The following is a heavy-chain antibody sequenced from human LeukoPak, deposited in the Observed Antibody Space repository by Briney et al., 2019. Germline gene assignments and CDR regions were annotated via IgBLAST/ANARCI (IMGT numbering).Heavy chain of an antibody. CDR1: GFTFSNYW. D-gene: IGHD3-16*01. Sequence: PGGSLRLSCAASGFTFSNYWMHWVRQAPGKGLEWVSRINERATIISYADSVKGRFTIFRENARNTLYLQMNSLTAEDTAVYYCVRDLILVWTPGDDFDHWGQGTLVTVSP. CDR2: INERATII. CDR3: VRDLILVWTPGDDFDH. J-gene: IGHJ4*02. V-gene: IGHV3-74*01.